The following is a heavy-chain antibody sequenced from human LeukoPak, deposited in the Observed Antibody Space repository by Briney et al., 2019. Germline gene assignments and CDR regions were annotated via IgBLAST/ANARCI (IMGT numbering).Heavy chain of an antibody. CDR2: IYYSGST. D-gene: IGHD2-2*02. J-gene: IGHJ5*02. CDR1: GGSISSGDYY. CDR3: ARTVRYQLLYRLFWFDP. Sequence: PSETLSLTCTVSGGSISSGDYYWSWIRQSPGKGLEWIGYIYYSGSTYYNPSLKSRVTISVDTSKNQFSLKLSSVTAADTAVYYCARTVRYQLLYRLFWFDPWGQGTLVTVSS. V-gene: IGHV4-30-4*01.